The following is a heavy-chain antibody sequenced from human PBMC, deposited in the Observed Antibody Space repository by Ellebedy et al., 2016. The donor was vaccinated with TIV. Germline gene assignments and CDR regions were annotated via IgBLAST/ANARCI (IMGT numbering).Heavy chain of an antibody. V-gene: IGHV3-23*01. Sequence: GESLKISCAASGFTFSSYAMSWVRQAPGKGLEWVSAISGSGGSTYYADSVKGRFTISRDNSKNTLYLQMNSLRAEDTAVYYCAKAYDYTGRVGAFDIWGQGTMVTVSS. CDR3: AKAYDYTGRVGAFDI. CDR1: GFTFSSYA. J-gene: IGHJ3*02. D-gene: IGHD4-11*01. CDR2: ISGSGGST.